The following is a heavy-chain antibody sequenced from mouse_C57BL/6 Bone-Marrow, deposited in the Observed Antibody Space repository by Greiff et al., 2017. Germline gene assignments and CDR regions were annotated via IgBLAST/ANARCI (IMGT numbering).Heavy chain of an antibody. CDR3: ARRVRGFAY. V-gene: IGHV5-6*01. J-gene: IGHJ3*01. CDR1: GFTFSSYG. Sequence: EVQWVESGGDLVKPGGSLKLSCAASGFTFSSYGMSWVRQTPDKRLEWVATISSGGSYTYYPDSVKGRFTISRDNAKNTLYLQMSSLKSEDTAMYYCARRVRGFAYWGQGTLVTVSA. CDR2: ISSGGSYT.